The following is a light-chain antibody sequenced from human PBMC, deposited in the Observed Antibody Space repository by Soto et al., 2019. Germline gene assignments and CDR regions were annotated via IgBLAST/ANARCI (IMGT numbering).Light chain of an antibody. CDR3: RSYTSSSTLV. V-gene: IGLV2-14*01. J-gene: IGLJ1*01. Sequence: QSVLTQPASVSGSPGQSITISSTGTSSDVGGYNYVSWYQQHTGKAPKLMIYEVSNRPSGVSNRFSGSKSGNTASLTFSGLQAEGEADYYCRSYTSSSTLVFGTGTKVTVL. CDR1: SSDVGGYNY. CDR2: EVS.